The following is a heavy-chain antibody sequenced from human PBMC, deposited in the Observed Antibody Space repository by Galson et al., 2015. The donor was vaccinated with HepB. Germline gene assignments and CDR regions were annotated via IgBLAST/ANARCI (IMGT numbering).Heavy chain of an antibody. CDR2: FDPKDGET. Sequence: SVKVSCKVSGYTLTELSMHWVRQAPGKGLEWMGGFDPKDGETIYAQKFQGRVTMTEDTSTDTAHMELSSLRSEDTAVYYCAMTQYSSGWWVYEATFAFWGQGTLVTVSS. CDR1: GYTLTELS. CDR3: AMTQYSSGWWVYEATFAF. D-gene: IGHD6-19*01. J-gene: IGHJ4*02. V-gene: IGHV1-24*01.